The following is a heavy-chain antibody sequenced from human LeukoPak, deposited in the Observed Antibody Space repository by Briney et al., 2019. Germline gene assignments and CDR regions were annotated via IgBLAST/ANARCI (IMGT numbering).Heavy chain of an antibody. CDR1: GGSISSYY. CDR2: IYYSGST. CDR3: ARIGREEDYFDY. V-gene: IGHV4-59*01. Sequence: NSSETLSLTCTVSGGSISSYYWSWIRQPPGKGLVWFRYIYYSGSTNYHPSLESRVTITVDKSKNQSSLKQSSVPAADTAVYYCARIGREEDYFDYWGQGSLVTVSS. J-gene: IGHJ4*02.